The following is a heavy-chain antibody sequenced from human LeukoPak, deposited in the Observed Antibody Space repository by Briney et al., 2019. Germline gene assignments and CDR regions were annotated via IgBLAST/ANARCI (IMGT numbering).Heavy chain of an antibody. D-gene: IGHD6-19*01. V-gene: IGHV3-33*01. CDR3: ARGRDSSGWYGDY. Sequence: PGRSLRLSCAASGFTFSSYGMHWVRQAPGKGLEWVAVIWYDGSNKYYADSVKGRFTISRDNSKNTLYLQMNSLRAEDTAVYYCARGRDSSGWYGDYWGQGTLVTVSS. CDR1: GFTFSSYG. CDR2: IWYDGSNK. J-gene: IGHJ4*02.